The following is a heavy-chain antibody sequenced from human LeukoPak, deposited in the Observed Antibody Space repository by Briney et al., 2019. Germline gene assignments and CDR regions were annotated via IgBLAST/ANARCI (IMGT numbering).Heavy chain of an antibody. CDR1: GGSISSSSYY. D-gene: IGHD5-18*01. J-gene: IGHJ6*03. CDR2: IYYSGST. Sequence: SETLSLTCTVSGGSISSSSYYWGWIRRPPGKRLEWIGSIYYSGSTYYNPSLKSRVTISVDTSKNQFSLKLSSVTAADTAVYYCARTTEGGYTYGYFYYYYMDVWGKGTTVTISS. CDR3: ARTTEGGYTYGYFYYYYMDV. V-gene: IGHV4-39*01.